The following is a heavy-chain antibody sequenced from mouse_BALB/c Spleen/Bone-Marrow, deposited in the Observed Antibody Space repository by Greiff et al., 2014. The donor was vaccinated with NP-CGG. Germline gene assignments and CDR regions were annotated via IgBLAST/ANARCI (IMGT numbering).Heavy chain of an antibody. CDR1: GFTFSSYT. CDR3: ARHGGSRGYYFDY. V-gene: IGHV5-12-2*01. Sequence: EVKVVESGGGLVQPGGSLKLPCAASGFTFSSYTMSWVRQTPEKRLEWVAYISNGGGSTYYPDTVKGRFTISRDNAKNTLYLQMSSLKSEDTAMYYCARHGGSRGYYFDYWGQGTTLTVSS. CDR2: ISNGGGST. J-gene: IGHJ2*01. D-gene: IGHD1-1*01.